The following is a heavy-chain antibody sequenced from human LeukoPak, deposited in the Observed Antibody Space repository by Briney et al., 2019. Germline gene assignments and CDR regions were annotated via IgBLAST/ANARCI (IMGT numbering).Heavy chain of an antibody. Sequence: GGSLRLSCAASGVTFSSYEMNWVRQAPGEGLEWVSYISISGSTTYYADPAKGRFTIARDNSKNTLYLQMNSLRAEDTAVYYCAKARGGYCSGGSCYRNFDYWGQGTLVTVSS. CDR2: ISISGSTT. D-gene: IGHD2-15*01. CDR1: GVTFSSYE. V-gene: IGHV3-48*03. CDR3: AKARGGYCSGGSCYRNFDY. J-gene: IGHJ4*02.